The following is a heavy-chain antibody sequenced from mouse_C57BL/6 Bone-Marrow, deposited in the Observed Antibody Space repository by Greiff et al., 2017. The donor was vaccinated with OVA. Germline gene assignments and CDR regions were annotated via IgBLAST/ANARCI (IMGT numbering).Heavy chain of an antibody. CDR3: ARRWLLPY. CDR1: GYTFTSYG. V-gene: IGHV1-81*01. CDR2: IYPRSGNT. J-gene: IGHJ2*01. D-gene: IGHD2-3*01. Sequence: QVQLKQSGAELARPGASVKLSCKASGYTFTSYGISWVKQRTGQGLEWIGEIYPRSGNTYYNEKFKGKATLTADKSSSTAYMELRSLTSEDSAVYFCARRWLLPYWGQGTTLTVSS.